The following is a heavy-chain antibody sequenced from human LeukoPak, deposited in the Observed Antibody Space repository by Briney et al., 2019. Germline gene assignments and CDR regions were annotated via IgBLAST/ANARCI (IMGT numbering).Heavy chain of an antibody. J-gene: IGHJ3*02. CDR2: IIPIFGTA. Sequence: SVKVSCKASGGTFSSYAISWVRQAPGQGLEWMGGIIPIFGTANYAQKFQGRVTITADESTSTAYMELSSLRSEDTAVYYCARVMAGTPNDAFDIWGQGTMVTVSS. CDR1: GGTFSSYA. D-gene: IGHD1/OR15-1a*01. V-gene: IGHV1-69*13. CDR3: ARVMAGTPNDAFDI.